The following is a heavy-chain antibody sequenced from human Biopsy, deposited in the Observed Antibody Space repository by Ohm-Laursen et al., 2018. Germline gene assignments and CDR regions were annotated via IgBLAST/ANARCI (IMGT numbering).Heavy chain of an antibody. CDR1: GGSIISYY. D-gene: IGHD3-3*01. CDR2: VYNGGIT. CDR3: ARTPRDSFWSGSYKRGLWFDP. V-gene: IGHV4-59*01. Sequence: GTLSLTCSVSGGSIISYYWTWIRQPPGKGLEWIGHVYNGGITNYNPSLKCRVTISKDTSKNQFSLQVNSVTAADTAVYYCARTPRDSFWSGSYKRGLWFDPWGQGTLVIVSS. J-gene: IGHJ5*02.